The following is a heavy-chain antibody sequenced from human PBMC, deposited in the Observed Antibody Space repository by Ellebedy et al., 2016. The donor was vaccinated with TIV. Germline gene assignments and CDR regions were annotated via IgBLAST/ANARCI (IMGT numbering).Heavy chain of an antibody. CDR2: INSDGSST. CDR3: VKEKVTVAGTGYVDY. J-gene: IGHJ4*02. CDR1: GLTFSSYW. V-gene: IGHV3-74*01. Sequence: GGSLRLSCAVSGLTFSSYWMHWVRQGPGKGLVWVSRINSDGSSTSYADSVKGRFTISRDNAKNTLYLEMNSLRAEDTAVYYCVKEKVTVAGTGYVDYWGLGTLVTVSS. D-gene: IGHD6-19*01.